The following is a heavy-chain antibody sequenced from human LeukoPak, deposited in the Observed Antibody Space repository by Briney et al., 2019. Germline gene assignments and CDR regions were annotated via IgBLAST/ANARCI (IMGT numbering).Heavy chain of an antibody. CDR1: GFTFSSYS. V-gene: IGHV3-21*01. Sequence: GGSLRLSCEVSGFTFSSYSMNWVRRAPGKGLEWVSSISSSSSYIYYADSVKGRFTISRDNAKNSLYLQMNSLRAEDTAVYYCAREPVTGSVDWGQGTLVTVSS. D-gene: IGHD4-17*01. CDR3: AREPVTGSVD. CDR2: ISSSSSYI. J-gene: IGHJ4*02.